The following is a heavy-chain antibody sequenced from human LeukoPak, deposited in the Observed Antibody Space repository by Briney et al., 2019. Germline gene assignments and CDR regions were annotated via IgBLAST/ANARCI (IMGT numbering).Heavy chain of an antibody. CDR2: RRGSGGST. V-gene: IGHV3-23*01. J-gene: IGHJ2*01. D-gene: IGHD4-17*01. Sequence: GGSLRLSCAASGFTFSSYAMSWVRQAPGKGLEWVSARRGSGGSTYYADSVKGRFTISRDNSKNTLYLQMNSLRAEDTAVYYCAKGSDYGDFRIQTVRRYWYFDLWGRGTLVTVSS. CDR1: GFTFSSYA. CDR3: AKGSDYGDFRIQTVRRYWYFDL.